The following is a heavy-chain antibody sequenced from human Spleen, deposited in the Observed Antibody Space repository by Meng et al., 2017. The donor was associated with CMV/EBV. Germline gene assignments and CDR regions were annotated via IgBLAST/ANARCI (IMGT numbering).Heavy chain of an antibody. J-gene: IGHJ6*02. Sequence: GGSLRLSCAASGFTLSSYWMFWDRQAPRKGLVWVSRLKSDGRNTNYADFVKGQFAISRDNAKNTLFLQMNSQRAEDTAVYYCARVGAARPPYYNYGMDVWGQGTTVTVSS. V-gene: IGHV3-74*01. CDR1: GFTLSSYW. D-gene: IGHD6-6*01. CDR3: ARVGAARPPYYNYGMDV. CDR2: LKSDGRNT.